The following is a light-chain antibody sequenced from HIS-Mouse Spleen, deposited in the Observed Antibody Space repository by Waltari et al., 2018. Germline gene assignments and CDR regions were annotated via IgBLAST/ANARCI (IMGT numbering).Light chain of an antibody. J-gene: IGLJ2*01. CDR1: ALPNKY. V-gene: IGLV3-10*01. Sequence: SYELTQPPSVSVSPGQTARITCPGDALPNKYAYWYQQKSGQAPVLVNYEDSKRPAGIPERFSGSSSGTMATLTISGAQVEDEADYYCYSTDSSGNHRVFGGGTKLTVL. CDR3: YSTDSSGNHRV. CDR2: EDS.